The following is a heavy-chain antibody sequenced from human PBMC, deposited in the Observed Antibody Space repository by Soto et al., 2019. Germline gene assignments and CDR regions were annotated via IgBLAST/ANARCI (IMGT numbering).Heavy chain of an antibody. Sequence: QVQLVQSGAEVKKPGSSVKVSCKASGGTFSSYAISWVRQAPGQGLEWMGGIIPIFGTANYAQKFQGRVTITADESTSTDYMELSSLRSEDTAVYYCARDRSIFVVGDERYGMDVWGQGTTVTVSS. CDR1: GGTFSSYA. V-gene: IGHV1-69*01. CDR3: ARDRSIFVVGDERYGMDV. D-gene: IGHD3-3*01. CDR2: IIPIFGTA. J-gene: IGHJ6*02.